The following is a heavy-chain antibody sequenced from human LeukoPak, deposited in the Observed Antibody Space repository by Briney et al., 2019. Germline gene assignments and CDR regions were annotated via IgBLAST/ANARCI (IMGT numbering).Heavy chain of an antibody. Sequence: SETLSLTCTVSGGSISSYYWSWIRQPPGKGLEWMGYIYYSGSTNYNPSLKSRVTISVDTSKNQSSLKLSSVTAADTAVYYCARSPPENRARKEYYFDYWGQGTLVTVSS. CDR3: ARSPPENRARKEYYFDY. CDR1: GGSISSYY. J-gene: IGHJ4*02. V-gene: IGHV4-59*01. CDR2: IYYSGST.